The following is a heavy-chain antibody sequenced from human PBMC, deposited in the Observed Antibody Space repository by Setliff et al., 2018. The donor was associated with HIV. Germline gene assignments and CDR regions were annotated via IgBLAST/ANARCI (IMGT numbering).Heavy chain of an antibody. CDR1: GFTFSAYS. Sequence: GSLRLSCAASGFTFSAYSMNWVRQAPGKGLEWVSSISTSSTYIYYADSVKGRFTTSRDNAKNSLYLQMNSLRAEDTAVYYCARDLIAQRGYSSAFYDYWGQGTLVTVSS. J-gene: IGHJ4*02. V-gene: IGHV3-21*01. D-gene: IGHD6-25*01. CDR2: ISTSSTYI. CDR3: ARDLIAQRGYSSAFYDY.